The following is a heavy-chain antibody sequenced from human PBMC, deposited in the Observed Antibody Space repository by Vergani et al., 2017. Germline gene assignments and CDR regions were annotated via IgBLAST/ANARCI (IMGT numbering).Heavy chain of an antibody. V-gene: IGHV3-49*05. CDR2: IRSKAYGGTT. J-gene: IGHJ6*02. CDR3: TRDRYGMDG. CDR1: GFTFGDYA. Sequence: EVQLVESGGGLVKPGRSLRLSCTASGFTFGDYAMSWFRQAPGKGLEWVGFIRSKAYGGTTEYAASVKGRFTISRDDSKSIAYLQMNSLKTEDTAVYYCTRDRYGMDGWGQGTTVTVSS.